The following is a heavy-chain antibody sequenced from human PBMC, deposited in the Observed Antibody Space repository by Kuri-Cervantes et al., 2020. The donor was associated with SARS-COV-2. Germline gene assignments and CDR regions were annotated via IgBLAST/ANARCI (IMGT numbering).Heavy chain of an antibody. D-gene: IGHD1-26*01. CDR1: GFTFSSYW. CDR3: AKGVAVGAHGVFDY. J-gene: IGHJ4*02. Sequence: GESLKISCAASGFTFSSYWMSWVRQAPGKGLEWVANIKQDGSEKYYVDSVKGRFTISRDNSKNTLYPQMNSLRAEDTAVYYCAKGVAVGAHGVFDYWGQGTLVTVSS. CDR2: IKQDGSEK. V-gene: IGHV3-7*01.